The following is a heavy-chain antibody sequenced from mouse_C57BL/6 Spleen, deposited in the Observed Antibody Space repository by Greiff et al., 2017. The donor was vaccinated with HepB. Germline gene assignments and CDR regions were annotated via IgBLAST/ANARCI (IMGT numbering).Heavy chain of an antibody. V-gene: IGHV1-82*01. CDR2: IYPGDGDT. Sequence: QVQLQQSGPELVKPGASVKISCKASGYAFSSSWMNWVKQRPGKGLEWIGRIYPGDGDTNYNGKFKGKATLTADKSSSTAYMQLSSLTSEDSAVYFCARNYYGSSHAYYAMDYWGQGTSVTVSS. D-gene: IGHD1-1*01. CDR3: ARNYYGSSHAYYAMDY. J-gene: IGHJ4*01. CDR1: GYAFSSSW.